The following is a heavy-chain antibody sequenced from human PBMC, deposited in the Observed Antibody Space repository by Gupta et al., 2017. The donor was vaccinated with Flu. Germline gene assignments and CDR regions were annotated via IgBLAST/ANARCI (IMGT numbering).Heavy chain of an antibody. CDR3: ARDQFSYKGAFDI. V-gene: IGHV3-30-3*01. CDR1: GFTFSSYA. CDR2: ISYDGSNK. J-gene: IGHJ3*02. D-gene: IGHD5-24*01. Sequence: QVQLVESGGGVVHPGRSLRLSCAASGFTFSSYAMHWVRQAPGKGLEWVAVISYDGSNKYYADSVKGRFTISRDNSKNTLYLQMNSLRAEDTAVYYWARDQFSYKGAFDIWGQGTMVTVSS.